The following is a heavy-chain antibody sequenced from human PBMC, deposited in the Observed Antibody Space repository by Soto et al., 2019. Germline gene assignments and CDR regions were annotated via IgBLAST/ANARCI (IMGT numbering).Heavy chain of an antibody. J-gene: IGHJ6*03. CDR1: GGSISSGGYY. CDR3: ARTVLGPDLLADSFVDYYYYMDV. CDR2: IYYSGST. V-gene: IGHV4-31*03. Sequence: SETLSLTCTVSGGSISSGGYYWSWIRQHPGKGLEWIGYIYYSGSTYYNPSLKSRVTISVDTSKNQFSLKLSSVTAADTAVYYCARTVLGPDLLADSFVDYYYYMDVWGQGTTVTVSS. D-gene: IGHD3-9*01.